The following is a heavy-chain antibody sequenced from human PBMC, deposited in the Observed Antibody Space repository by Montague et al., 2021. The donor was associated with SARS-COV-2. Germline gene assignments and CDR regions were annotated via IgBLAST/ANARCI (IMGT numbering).Heavy chain of an antibody. V-gene: IGHV3-74*01. CDR3: GSLLYRGGMDV. CDR1: GFTSGSTFSAYW. CDR2: IGHGGSST. D-gene: IGHD2-8*01. Sequence: SLRLSCATSGFTSGSTFSAYWMHCVRQAPGKGLVWVSRIGHGGSSTTYADSVKGRFTISRDDAKNTLYLQMNSLRVEDTAVYYCGSLLYRGGMDVWGQGTTVTVSS. J-gene: IGHJ6*02.